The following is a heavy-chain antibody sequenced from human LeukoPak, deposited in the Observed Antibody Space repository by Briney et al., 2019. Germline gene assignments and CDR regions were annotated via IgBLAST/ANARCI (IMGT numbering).Heavy chain of an antibody. CDR3: ARGLGGYSYGLNYYYYMDV. V-gene: IGHV1-8*01. J-gene: IGHJ6*03. Sequence: WASVTVSCKASGYTFTSYDINWVRQATGQGLEWMGWMNPNSGNTGYAQKFQGRVTMTRNTSISTAYMELSSLKSEDTAVYYCARGLGGYSYGLNYYYYMDVWGKGTTVTVSS. CDR2: MNPNSGNT. CDR1: GYTFTSYD. D-gene: IGHD5-18*01.